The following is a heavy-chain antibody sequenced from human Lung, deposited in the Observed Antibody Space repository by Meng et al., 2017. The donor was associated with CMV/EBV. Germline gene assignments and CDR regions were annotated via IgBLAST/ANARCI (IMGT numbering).Heavy chain of an antibody. CDR2: INWNGGST. CDR1: GFRFDDYA. Sequence: LSCAASGFRFDDYAMAWVRQAPGKGLECVSSINWNGGSTNYADSVKGRFTISRDNAKNFLHLQMNSLRAEDTALYYCAREGTLGWFDPWGQGTLVTSPQ. J-gene: IGHJ5*02. CDR3: AREGTLGWFDP. V-gene: IGHV3-20*04. D-gene: IGHD3-10*01.